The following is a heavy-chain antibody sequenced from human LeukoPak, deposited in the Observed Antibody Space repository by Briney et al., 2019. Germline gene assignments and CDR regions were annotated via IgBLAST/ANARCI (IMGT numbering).Heavy chain of an antibody. J-gene: IGHJ4*02. Sequence: QPEGSLRLSCAASGFTSGIYAVSWVRQAPGKGLEWVSAFSGGGDSYYADSVKGRFTISRDNSKKILYLQMSSLRAEDTAVYYCGKEVERHFDLKYWGQGTLVTVSS. CDR2: FSGGGDS. CDR1: GFTSGIYA. V-gene: IGHV3-23*01. CDR3: GKEVERHFDLKY.